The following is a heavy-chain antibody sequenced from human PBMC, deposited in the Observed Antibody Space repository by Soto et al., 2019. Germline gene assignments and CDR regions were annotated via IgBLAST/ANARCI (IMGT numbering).Heavy chain of an antibody. CDR2: IYYSGSA. J-gene: IGHJ6*02. D-gene: IGHD3-10*01. CDR3: ARGVGFGYYYYHMDL. CDR1: GDSVTSVSDY. V-gene: IGHV4-61*01. Sequence: SETLSLTCTVSGDSVTSVSDYWSWIRQPPGKGLEWIGYIYYSGSADYNPSLGSRVTISIDTSKNQFSLKLTSVTAADTAVYYCARGVGFGYYYYHMDLWGQGTTVT.